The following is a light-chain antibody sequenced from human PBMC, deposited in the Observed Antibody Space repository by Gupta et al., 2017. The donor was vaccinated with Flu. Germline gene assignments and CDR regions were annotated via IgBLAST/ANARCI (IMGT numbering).Light chain of an antibody. J-gene: IGLJ3*02. CDR1: SSDIGGYNY. CDR3: GSYTSSSTWV. V-gene: IGLV2-14*01. Sequence: SALTQPASVPWSPGQSITISCTGTSSDIGGYNYVSRYLQHPGKAPKLMIYEVTNRPSGVSNRFAGSKAGNTASLTVSGLQAEDEADYFCGSYTSSSTWVFGGGTKLTVL. CDR2: EVT.